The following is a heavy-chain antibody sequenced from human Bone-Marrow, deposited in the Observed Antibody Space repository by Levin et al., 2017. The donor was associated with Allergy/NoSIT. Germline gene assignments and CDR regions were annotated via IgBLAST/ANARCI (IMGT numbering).Heavy chain of an antibody. CDR3: AREASLCSSTGCSHYFDY. Sequence: PSETLSLTCTVSGDSITSGSYYWSWIRQPAGKGLEWIGRINTSGNTNYNTPLKRRVTTSLDTTKNQFSRKLNSVTAAATAVYYCAREASLCSSTGCSHYFDYWGQGTLVTVSS. CDR2: INTSGNT. V-gene: IGHV4-61*02. CDR1: GDSITSGSYY. D-gene: IGHD2-2*01. J-gene: IGHJ4*02.